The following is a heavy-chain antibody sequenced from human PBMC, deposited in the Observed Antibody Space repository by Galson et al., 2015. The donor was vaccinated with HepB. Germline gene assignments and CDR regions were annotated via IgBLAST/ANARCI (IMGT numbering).Heavy chain of an antibody. CDR2: ISYDGSNK. Sequence: SLRLSCAASGFTFSSYGMHWVRQAPGKGLEWVAVISYDGSNKYYADSVKGRFTISRDNSKNTLYLQMNSLRAEDTAVYYCAKVSSYGTYIDYWGQGTLVTVSS. CDR1: GFTFSSYG. V-gene: IGHV3-30*18. CDR3: AKVSSYGTYIDY. J-gene: IGHJ4*02. D-gene: IGHD5-18*01.